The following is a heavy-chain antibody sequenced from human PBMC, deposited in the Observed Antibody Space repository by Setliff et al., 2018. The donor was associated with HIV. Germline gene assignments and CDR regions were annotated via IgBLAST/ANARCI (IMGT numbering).Heavy chain of an antibody. CDR3: ARVPVAGTARGVFDI. V-gene: IGHV4-61*02. J-gene: IGHJ3*02. CDR2: TSVSGSA. D-gene: IGHD6-19*01. CDR1: GGSISSEDYY. Sequence: SETLSLTCTVSGGSISSEDYYWTWIRQPAGKTLEWIGRTSVSGSATYNPSLKSRVTISIATSKGQFSLRLHSVTAADTAVYYCARVPVAGTARGVFDIWGQGTMVTV.